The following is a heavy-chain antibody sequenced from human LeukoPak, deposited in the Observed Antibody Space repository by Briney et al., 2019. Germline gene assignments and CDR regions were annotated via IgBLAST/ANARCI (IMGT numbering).Heavy chain of an antibody. V-gene: IGHV4-59*01. D-gene: IGHD3-22*01. Sequence: SETLSLTCTVSGGSISSYYWSWIRQPPGKGLEWIGYIYYSGSTNYNPSLKSRVTISVDTSKNQFSLKLSSVTAADTAVYYCARGYYDSSGYYYYYMDVWGKGTTVTISS. CDR1: GGSISSYY. CDR3: ARGYYDSSGYYYYYMDV. CDR2: IYYSGST. J-gene: IGHJ6*03.